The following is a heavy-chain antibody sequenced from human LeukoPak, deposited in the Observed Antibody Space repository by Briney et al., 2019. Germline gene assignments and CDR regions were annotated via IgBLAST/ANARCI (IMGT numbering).Heavy chain of an antibody. J-gene: IGHJ4*02. Sequence: GGSLRLSCAASGFTFSSYGMHWVRQAPGKGLEWVAVISYDGSSKYYADSVKGRFTISRDNSKNTLYLQMNSLRVEDTAVYYCAKDHTTAAFDYWGQGTLVTVSS. V-gene: IGHV3-30*18. CDR1: GFTFSSYG. D-gene: IGHD4-11*01. CDR3: AKDHTTAAFDY. CDR2: ISYDGSSK.